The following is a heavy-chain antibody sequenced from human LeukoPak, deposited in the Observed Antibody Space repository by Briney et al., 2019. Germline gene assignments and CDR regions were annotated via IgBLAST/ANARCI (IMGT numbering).Heavy chain of an antibody. CDR1: GFTFSSNW. V-gene: IGHV3-74*01. CDR3: LGSGYSSS. D-gene: IGHD6-6*01. Sequence: AGGSLRLSCAASGFTFSSNWMHWVRQAPGKGLVWVSRIKSDGSITNYADSVKGRFTISRDNAKNTLYLQMNSLRAEDTAVYYCLGSGYSSSWGQGTLVTVSS. J-gene: IGHJ4*02. CDR2: IKSDGSIT.